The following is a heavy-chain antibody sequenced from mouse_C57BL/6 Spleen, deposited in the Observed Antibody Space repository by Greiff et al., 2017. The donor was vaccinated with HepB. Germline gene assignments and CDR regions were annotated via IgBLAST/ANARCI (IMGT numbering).Heavy chain of an antibody. CDR3: ARTGDSWYFDV. V-gene: IGHV5-17*01. CDR2: ISSGSSTI. Sequence: VQLKESGGGLVKPGGSLKLSCAASGFTFSDYGMHWVRQAPEKGLEWVAYISSGSSTIYYADTVKGRFTISRDNAKNTLFRQMTSLRSEDTAMYYCARTGDSWYFDVWGTGTTVTVSS. J-gene: IGHJ1*03. CDR1: GFTFSDYG.